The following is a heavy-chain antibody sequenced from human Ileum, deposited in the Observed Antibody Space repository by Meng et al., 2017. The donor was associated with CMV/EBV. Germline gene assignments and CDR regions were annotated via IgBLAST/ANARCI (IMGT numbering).Heavy chain of an antibody. D-gene: IGHD1-1*01. Sequence: QVRLHESGPGLLKPSQTLSLSCPSSGGSISSGDYYWSWIRQPPGKGLEWIGYIYYSGSTYYNPSLKSRVTISADTSKNQFSLKLNSVTAADTAVYYCASGSPQLGYVWGQGTLVTVSS. J-gene: IGHJ4*02. CDR1: GGSISSGDYY. V-gene: IGHV4-30-4*01. CDR2: IYYSGST. CDR3: ASGSPQLGYV.